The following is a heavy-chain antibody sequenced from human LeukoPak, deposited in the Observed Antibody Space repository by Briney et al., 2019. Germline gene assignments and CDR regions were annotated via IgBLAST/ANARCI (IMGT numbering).Heavy chain of an antibody. CDR1: GYSFTTYW. D-gene: IGHD3-22*01. V-gene: IGHV5-51*01. CDR3: ARQNYYDSSGYYSCFDY. Sequence: GESLKISCKGSGYSFTTYWIGWVRQMPGKGLEWMGMIYCGDSDTRYSPSFQGQVTISADKSISTAYLQWSSLKASDTAMYYCARQNYYDSSGYYSCFDYWGQGTLVTVSS. J-gene: IGHJ4*02. CDR2: IYCGDSDT.